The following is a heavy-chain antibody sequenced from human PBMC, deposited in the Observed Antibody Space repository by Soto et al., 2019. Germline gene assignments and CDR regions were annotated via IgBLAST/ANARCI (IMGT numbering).Heavy chain of an antibody. CDR2: ISGQSGNR. V-gene: IGHV1-18*01. J-gene: IGHJ6*04. CDR1: GYSFIIYG. D-gene: IGHD6-13*01. Sequence: QVLLVQSGAEVKRPGASVKVSCETSGYSFIIYGISWVRQAPGQGLEWLGWISGQSGNRKFAEKFQDTVTQTADTSTNTVYMDLRSLRSDDTAVYYCVRDAFPNITAAGVSPGDVWGEGTTITFSA. CDR3: VRDAFPNITAAGVSPGDV.